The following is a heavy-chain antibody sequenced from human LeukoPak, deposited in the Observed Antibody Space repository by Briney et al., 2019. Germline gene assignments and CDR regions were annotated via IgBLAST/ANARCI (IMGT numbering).Heavy chain of an antibody. Sequence: GGSLRLSCAASGFILSDHYIDWVRQAPGKGLEWVGRTRNKANSYTTEYAASVKGRFTISRDDPKNFLYLQMNSLKSEDTAVYYCGRSGRYRPSDLWGQGTLVTVSS. CDR3: GRSGRYRPSDL. D-gene: IGHD1-26*01. J-gene: IGHJ5*02. V-gene: IGHV3-72*01. CDR2: TRNKANSYTT. CDR1: GFILSDHY.